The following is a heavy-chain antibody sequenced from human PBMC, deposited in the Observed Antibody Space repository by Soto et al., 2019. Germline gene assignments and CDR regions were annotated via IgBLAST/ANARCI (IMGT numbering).Heavy chain of an antibody. CDR1: GGSISSYY. CDR2: IYYSGST. V-gene: IGHV4-59*01. CDR3: AGRRYYYGSGRMGWFDP. D-gene: IGHD3-10*01. J-gene: IGHJ5*02. Sequence: SETLSLTCAVSGGSISSYYWSWIRQPPGKGLEWIGYIYYSGSTNYNPSLKSRVTISVDTSKNQFSLKLSSVTAADTAVYYCAGRRYYYGSGRMGWFDPWGQGTLVTVS.